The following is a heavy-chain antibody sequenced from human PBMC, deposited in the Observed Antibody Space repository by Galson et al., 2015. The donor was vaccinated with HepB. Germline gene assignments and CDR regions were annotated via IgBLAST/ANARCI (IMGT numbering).Heavy chain of an antibody. CDR3: AKMYYGSGWYEGY. D-gene: IGHD6-19*01. V-gene: IGHV3-30*18. CDR1: GFTFSSYG. J-gene: IGHJ4*02. Sequence: SLRLSCAASGFTFSSYGMHWVRQAPGKGLEWVAVISYDGSNKYYADSVKGRFTISRDNSKNTLYLQMNSLRAEDTAVYYCAKMYYGSGWYEGYWGQGTLVTVSS. CDR2: ISYDGSNK.